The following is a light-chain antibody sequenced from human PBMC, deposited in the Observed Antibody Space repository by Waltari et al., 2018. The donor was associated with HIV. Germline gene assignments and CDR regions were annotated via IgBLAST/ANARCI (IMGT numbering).Light chain of an antibody. CDR1: ESIGAL. CDR3: QQASSFPHT. CDR2: SAS. J-gene: IGKJ4*01. Sequence: IQMTQSPSYVSASIGGTVIVSCRSNESIGALLALYQQRPGEAPRLLIYSASRRESGVSSRFFAFGADTDLTLTVTGLESEDFATYYCQQASSFPHTFGGGTKV. V-gene: IGKV1-12*01.